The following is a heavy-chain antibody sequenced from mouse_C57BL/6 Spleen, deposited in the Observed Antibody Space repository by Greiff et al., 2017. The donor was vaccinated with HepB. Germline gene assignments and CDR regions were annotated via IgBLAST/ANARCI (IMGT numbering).Heavy chain of an antibody. J-gene: IGHJ3*01. D-gene: IGHD2-2*01. CDR3: ARSAYGYSWFAY. V-gene: IGHV1-26*01. CDR2: INPNNGGT. Sequence: EVQLQQSGPELVKPGASVKISCKASGYTFTDYYMNWVKQSHGKSLEWIGDINPNNGGTSYNQKFKGKATLTVDKSSSTAYMELRSLTSEDSAVYYCARSAYGYSWFAYWGQGTLVTVSA. CDR1: GYTFTDYY.